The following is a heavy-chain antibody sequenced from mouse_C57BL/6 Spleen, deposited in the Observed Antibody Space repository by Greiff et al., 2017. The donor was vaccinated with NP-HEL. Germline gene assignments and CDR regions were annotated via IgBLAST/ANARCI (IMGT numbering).Heavy chain of an antibody. V-gene: IGHV5-16*01. CDR3: ARDDDYGSIFAY. CDR1: GFTFSDYY. Sequence: EVKVVESEGGLVQPGSSMKLSCTASGFTFSDYYMAWVRQVPEKGLEWVANINYDGSSTYYLDSLKSRFIISRDNAKNILYLQMSSLKSEDTATYYCARDDDYGSIFAYWGQGTLVTVSA. J-gene: IGHJ3*01. D-gene: IGHD1-1*01. CDR2: INYDGSST.